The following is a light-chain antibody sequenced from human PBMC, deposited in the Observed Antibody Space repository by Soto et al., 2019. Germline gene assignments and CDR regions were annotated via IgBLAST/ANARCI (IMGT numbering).Light chain of an antibody. V-gene: IGKV3-15*01. CDR2: GAS. CDR1: QPVSSN. J-gene: IGKJ2*01. Sequence: EIVMTQSPATLSVSPGERATLSCRASQPVSSNLAWYQQKPGQAPRLLIFGASTRATGIPARFSGSGSGTEFTLTIGSLQSEDFAVYYCQHYNTWPYTFGQGTKPEIK. CDR3: QHYNTWPYT.